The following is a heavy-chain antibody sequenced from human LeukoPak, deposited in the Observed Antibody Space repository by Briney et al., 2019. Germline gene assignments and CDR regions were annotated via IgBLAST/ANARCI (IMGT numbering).Heavy chain of an antibody. CDR2: MNPNSGNT. J-gene: IGHJ4*02. CDR3: ARGRTRYSGYDPYFDY. D-gene: IGHD5-12*01. Sequence: GASVKVSCKASGYTLTSYDINWVRQATGQGLEWMGWMNPNSGNTGYAQKFQGRVTMTRNTSISTAYMELSSLRSEDTAVYYCARGRTRYSGYDPYFDYWGQGTLVTVSS. CDR1: GYTLTSYD. V-gene: IGHV1-8*01.